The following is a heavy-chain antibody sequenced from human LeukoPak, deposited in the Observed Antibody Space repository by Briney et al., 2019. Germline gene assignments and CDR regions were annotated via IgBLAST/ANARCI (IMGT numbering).Heavy chain of an antibody. CDR1: GFTFSSYS. J-gene: IGHJ4*02. Sequence: GGSLRLSCAASGFTFSSYSMTWVRQAPGKGLEWVSSISSSSSYIYYADSVKGRFTISRDNAKNSLYLQMNSLRAEDTAVYSCARWPSLIAARSGGVAAAGTGYWGQGTLVTVSS. D-gene: IGHD6-13*01. V-gene: IGHV3-21*01. CDR2: ISSSSSYI. CDR3: ARWPSLIAARSGGVAAAGTGY.